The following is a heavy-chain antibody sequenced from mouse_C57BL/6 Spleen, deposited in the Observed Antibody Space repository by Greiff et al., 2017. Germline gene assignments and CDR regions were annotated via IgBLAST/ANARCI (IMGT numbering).Heavy chain of an antibody. CDR3: ARPLRWYFDV. CDR2: INPSNGGT. V-gene: IGHV1-53*01. D-gene: IGHD1-1*01. J-gene: IGHJ1*03. Sequence: QVQLQQPGTELVKPGASGYTFTSYWMHWVKQRPGQGLEWIGNINPSNGGTNYNEKFKSKATLTVDKSSSTAYMQLSSLTSEDSAVYYCARPLRWYFDVWGTGTTVTVSS. CDR1: GYTFTSYW.